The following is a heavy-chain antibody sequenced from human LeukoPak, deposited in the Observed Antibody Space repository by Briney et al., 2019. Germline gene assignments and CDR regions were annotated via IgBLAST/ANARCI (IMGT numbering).Heavy chain of an antibody. CDR1: GFTFSSYG. Sequence: GGSLRLSCAASGFTFSSYGMHWVRQAPGKGLEWVAFIRYDGSNKYYADSVKGRFTISRDNSKNTLYLQMNSLRAEDTAVYYCARAYTVRGAFDIWGQGTMVTVSS. CDR2: IRYDGSNK. J-gene: IGHJ3*02. V-gene: IGHV3-30*02. CDR3: ARAYTVRGAFDI. D-gene: IGHD3-16*01.